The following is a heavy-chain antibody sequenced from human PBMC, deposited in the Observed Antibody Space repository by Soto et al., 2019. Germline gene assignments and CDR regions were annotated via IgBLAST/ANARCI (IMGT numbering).Heavy chain of an antibody. D-gene: IGHD3-22*01. V-gene: IGHV3-33*01. CDR3: ARDRKTYYYDSIPRGP. CDR2: IWYDGSNK. J-gene: IGHJ5*02. CDR1: GFTFSSYG. Sequence: GGSLRLSCAASGFTFSSYGMHWVRQAPGKGLEWVAVIWYDGSNKYYADSVKGRFTISRDNSKNTLYLQMNSLRAEDTAVYYCARDRKTYYYDSIPRGPWGQGTLVTVSS.